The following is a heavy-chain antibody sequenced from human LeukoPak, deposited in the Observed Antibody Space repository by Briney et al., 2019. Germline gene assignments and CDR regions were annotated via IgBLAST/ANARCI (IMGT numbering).Heavy chain of an antibody. J-gene: IGHJ3*02. CDR2: ISYDGSNK. CDR3: AKDIGLYGGNLRGFIDAFDI. Sequence: GGSLRLSCAASGFTVSSNYMTWVRQAPGKGLEWVAVISYDGSNKYYADSVKGRFTISRDNSKNTLYLQMDSLRAEDTAVYYCAKDIGLYGGNLRGFIDAFDIWGQGTMVTVSS. D-gene: IGHD4-23*01. CDR1: GFTVSSNY. V-gene: IGHV3-30*18.